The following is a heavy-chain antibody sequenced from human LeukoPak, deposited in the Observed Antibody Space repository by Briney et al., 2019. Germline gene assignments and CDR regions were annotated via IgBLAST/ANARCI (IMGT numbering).Heavy chain of an antibody. J-gene: IGHJ4*02. CDR1: GGSISSSSYH. Sequence: PSETLSLTCTVSGGSISSSSYHWGWIRQPPGKGLEWIGSIYYSASTYYNPSLNSRVTISVDTYKNQFSLKLSSVTAADTAVYYCARRLAIAVAAPWYWGQRTLVTVSS. CDR2: IYYSAST. CDR3: ARRLAIAVAAPWY. D-gene: IGHD6-19*01. V-gene: IGHV4-39*01.